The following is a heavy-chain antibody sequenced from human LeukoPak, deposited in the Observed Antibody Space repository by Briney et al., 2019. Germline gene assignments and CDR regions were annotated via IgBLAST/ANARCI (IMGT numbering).Heavy chain of an antibody. V-gene: IGHV3-30-3*01. J-gene: IGHJ4*02. Sequence: AGGSLRLSCAASGFTFSSYAMHWVRQAPGKGLEWVAVISYDGSNKYYADSVKGRFTISRDNSKNTLYLQMNSLRAEDTAVYYCARDPMVRGVLFDYWGQGTLVTVSS. CDR1: GFTFSSYA. CDR3: ARDPMVRGVLFDY. D-gene: IGHD3-10*01. CDR2: ISYDGSNK.